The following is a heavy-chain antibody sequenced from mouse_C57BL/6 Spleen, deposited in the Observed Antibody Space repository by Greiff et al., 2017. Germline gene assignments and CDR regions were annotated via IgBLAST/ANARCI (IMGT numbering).Heavy chain of an antibody. CDR3: ARGYYDYDGFAY. D-gene: IGHD2-4*01. V-gene: IGHV1-74*01. Sequence: VQLQQPGAELVKPGASAKVSCKAPGYTFTSYWMLWVKQRPGQGLEWIGRLHPSDSDPNYNQKFKGTATLTVEKSYSPAYMQLSDLTAEDSAVYYCARGYYDYDGFAYWGQGTLVTVSA. CDR1: GYTFTSYW. CDR2: LHPSDSDP. J-gene: IGHJ3*01.